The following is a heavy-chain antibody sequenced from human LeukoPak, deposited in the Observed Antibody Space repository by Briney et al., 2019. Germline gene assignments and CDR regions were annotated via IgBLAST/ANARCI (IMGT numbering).Heavy chain of an antibody. J-gene: IGHJ4*02. D-gene: IGHD6-19*01. CDR1: GFTFSSYS. CDR2: ISSSSSYI. CDR3: ARRMETSGSFDY. V-gene: IGHV3-21*01. Sequence: GGSLRLSCAASGFTFSSYSMNWVRQAPGKGLEWVSSISSSSSYIYYADSVKGRFTISRDNAKNTQYLQMNSLRAEDTGVYYCARRMETSGSFDYWGQGTLVTVSS.